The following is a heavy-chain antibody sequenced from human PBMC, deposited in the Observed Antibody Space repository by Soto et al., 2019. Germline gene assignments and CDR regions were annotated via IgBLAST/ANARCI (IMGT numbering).Heavy chain of an antibody. V-gene: IGHV3-30-3*01. D-gene: IGHD7-27*01. J-gene: IGHJ4*02. Sequence: QVQLVESGXGVVQPGRSLRLSCAASGFSFSISPMHWVRQAPGKGPEWVALISYDGTNKFYADSVKGRFTISRDNSKSTLYLQVDSLRPEDAAVYYCARDPKTSGGQHWAFNYFDSWGQGTLVTVSS. CDR2: ISYDGTNK. CDR1: GFSFSISP. CDR3: ARDPKTSGGQHWAFNYFDS.